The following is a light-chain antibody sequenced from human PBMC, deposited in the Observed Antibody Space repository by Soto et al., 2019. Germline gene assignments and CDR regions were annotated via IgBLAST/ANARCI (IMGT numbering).Light chain of an antibody. J-gene: IGKJ4*01. CDR1: QSVSSSY. CDR2: GAS. V-gene: IGKV3D-20*02. Sequence: EILLTQSPGTLSLSPGERATLSCRASQSVSSSYLAWYQQKPGQAPRLLIYGASTRATDIPARFSGSGSGTEFTFSVSNLVPEDFAVYYGQQPITWRRSSGGGTKVDI. CDR3: QQPITWRRS.